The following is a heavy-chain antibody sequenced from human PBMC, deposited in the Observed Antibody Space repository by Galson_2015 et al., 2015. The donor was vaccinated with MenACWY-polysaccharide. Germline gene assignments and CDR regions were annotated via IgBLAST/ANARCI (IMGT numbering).Heavy chain of an antibody. CDR3: AATRQWLAFDY. CDR2: SYNSGST. Sequence: TLSLTCTVSGGSISTYYWSWIRQPPGKGLEWIGCSYNSGSTNYNPSLKSRVTVSVDTSKNQFSLRLSSVTAADTAVYYCAATRQWLAFDYWGQGFLVTVSS. J-gene: IGHJ4*02. CDR1: GGSISTYY. V-gene: IGHV4-59*12. D-gene: IGHD6-19*01.